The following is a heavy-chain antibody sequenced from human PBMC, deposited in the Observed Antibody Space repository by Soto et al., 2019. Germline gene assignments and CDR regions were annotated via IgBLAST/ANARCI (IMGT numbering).Heavy chain of an antibody. Sequence: GGSLRLSCAASGFTFSSYWMSWVRQAPGKGLEWVANIKQDGSEKYYVDSVKGRFTISRDNAKNSLYLQMNSLRAEDTAVYYCARDPTRWFGEYPINKWFDPWGQGTLVTVSS. CDR1: GFTFSSYW. J-gene: IGHJ5*02. V-gene: IGHV3-7*03. D-gene: IGHD3-10*01. CDR3: ARDPTRWFGEYPINKWFDP. CDR2: IKQDGSEK.